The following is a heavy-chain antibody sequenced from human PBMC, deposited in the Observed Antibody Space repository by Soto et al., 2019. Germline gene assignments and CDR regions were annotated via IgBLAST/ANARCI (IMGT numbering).Heavy chain of an antibody. J-gene: IGHJ4*02. D-gene: IGHD5-18*01. CDR1: GFAFGDYA. Sequence: GGSLRLSCRASGFAFGDYAMSWVRQAPGKGLEWVGFIRSEAYGGSAEYAASVQGRFSISRDDSSTTVYLQMKSLKSEDTAVYFCTRVARGYRSGYSDSWGQGTLVIVSS. V-gene: IGHV3-49*04. CDR2: IRSEAYGGSA. CDR3: TRVARGYRSGYSDS.